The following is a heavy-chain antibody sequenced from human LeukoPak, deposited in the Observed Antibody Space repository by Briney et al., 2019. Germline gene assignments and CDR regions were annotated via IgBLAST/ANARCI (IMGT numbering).Heavy chain of an antibody. Sequence: ASVKVSCKASGYTFTGYYMHWVRQAPGQGLEWMGWINPNSGDTNYAQKFQGRVTMIRDTSISTAYMDLSRLRFDDTAVYYCARALQRTFDYWGQGTLVTVSS. V-gene: IGHV1-2*02. CDR1: GYTFTGYY. CDR2: INPNSGDT. J-gene: IGHJ4*02. CDR3: ARALQRTFDY.